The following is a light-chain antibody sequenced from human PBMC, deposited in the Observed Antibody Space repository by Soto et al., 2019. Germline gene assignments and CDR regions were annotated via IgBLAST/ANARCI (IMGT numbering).Light chain of an antibody. V-gene: IGKV1-39*01. Sequence: DIQMTQSPSSLSASVGCSVTITCRASQSISSYLNWYQQKQGKAPKLLIYAASSLQSGVPSRFSGSRYGPDFNLTISSLQTEDFATYYCQQSYSSPPTFGQGIKVDIK. CDR1: QSISSY. CDR2: AAS. CDR3: QQSYSSPPT. J-gene: IGKJ1*01.